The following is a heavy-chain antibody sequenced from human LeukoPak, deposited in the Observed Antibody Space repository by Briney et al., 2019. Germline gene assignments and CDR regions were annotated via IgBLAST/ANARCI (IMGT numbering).Heavy chain of an antibody. D-gene: IGHD3-22*01. V-gene: IGHV3-11*01. Sequence: GGSLRLSCAASGFTFSDYYMSRIRQAPGKGLEWVSYISSSGSTIYYADSVKGRFTISRDNAKNSLYLQMNSLRAEDTAVYYCARGEKYYDSSGYYYEPDYWGQGTLVTASS. CDR1: GFTFSDYY. CDR3: ARGEKYYDSSGYYYEPDY. J-gene: IGHJ4*02. CDR2: ISSSGSTI.